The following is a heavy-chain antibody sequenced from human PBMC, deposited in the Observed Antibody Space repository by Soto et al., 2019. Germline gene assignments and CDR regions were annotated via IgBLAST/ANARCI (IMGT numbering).Heavy chain of an antibody. CDR1: RYGFTSYW. V-gene: IGHV5-51*01. Sequence: XESLKLSCKRSRYGFTSYWIGLVRQMPGKGLEWMGIIYPGDPDTRYSPSFQGQVTISADKSISTAYLQWSSLKASDTAMYYCERSIQGTFDIWGQGTMVTVSS. CDR2: IYPGDPDT. CDR3: ERSIQGTFDI. J-gene: IGHJ3*02. D-gene: IGHD2-21*01.